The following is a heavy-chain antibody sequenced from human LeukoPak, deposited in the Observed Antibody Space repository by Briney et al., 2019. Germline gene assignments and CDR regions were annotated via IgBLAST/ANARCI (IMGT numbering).Heavy chain of an antibody. CDR1: GYTFSGYY. Sequence: ASVKVSCKASGYTFSGYYVHWVRQAPGQGLEWMGRINPNSGGTNYAQKFQGTVTMTRDTSISTAYMELSRLRSDDTAVYYCATSPVDTAMRDFDYWGQGTLVTVSS. J-gene: IGHJ4*02. V-gene: IGHV1-2*06. D-gene: IGHD5-18*01. CDR3: ATSPVDTAMRDFDY. CDR2: INPNSGGT.